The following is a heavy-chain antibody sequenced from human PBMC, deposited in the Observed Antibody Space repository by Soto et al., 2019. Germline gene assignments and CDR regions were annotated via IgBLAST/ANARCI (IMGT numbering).Heavy chain of an antibody. Sequence: ASVKVSCKASGYTFTSYYMHWVRQAPGQGLEWMGIINPSGGSTSYAQKFQGRVTMTRDTSTSTVYMELSSLRSEDTAVYYCAGDFRSHVRFLEWLLTPHGVDYWGQGTLVTVSS. CDR3: AGDFRSHVRFLEWLLTPHGVDY. V-gene: IGHV1-46*01. CDR1: GYTFTSYY. J-gene: IGHJ4*02. CDR2: INPSGGST. D-gene: IGHD3-3*01.